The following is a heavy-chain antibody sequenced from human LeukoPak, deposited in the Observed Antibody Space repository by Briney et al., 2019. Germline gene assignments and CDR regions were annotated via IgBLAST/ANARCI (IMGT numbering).Heavy chain of an antibody. CDR2: ISYDGSNK. J-gene: IGHJ4*02. D-gene: IGHD3-16*01. V-gene: IGHV3-30*18. CDR3: AKEGEVGYDYVWGSYQVYFDY. CDR1: GFTFSSYG. Sequence: GGSLRLSCAASGFTFSSYGMHWVRQAPGKGLEWVAVISYDGSNKYYADSVKGRFTISRDNSKNTLYLQMNSLRAEDTAVYYCAKEGEVGYDYVWGSYQVYFDYWGQGTLVTVSA.